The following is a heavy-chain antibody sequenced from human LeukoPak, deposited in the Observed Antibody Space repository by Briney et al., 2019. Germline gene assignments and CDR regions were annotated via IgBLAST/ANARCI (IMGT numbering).Heavy chain of an antibody. D-gene: IGHD6-19*01. CDR1: GYTFTSYY. CDR2: INPSGGST. CDR3: AGPSVAGTGFQH. Sequence: ASVKVSCKASGYTFTSYYMHWVRQAPGQGLEWMGMINPSGGSTSYAQKFQGRVTVTRDTSTSTVYMELSSLRSEDTAVYYCAGPSVAGTGFQHWGQGTLVTVSS. V-gene: IGHV1-46*01. J-gene: IGHJ1*01.